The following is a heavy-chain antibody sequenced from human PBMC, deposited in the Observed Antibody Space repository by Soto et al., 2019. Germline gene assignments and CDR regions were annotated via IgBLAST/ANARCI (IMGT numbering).Heavy chain of an antibody. V-gene: IGHV3-33*01. D-gene: IGHD3-10*01. CDR1: GLRFSSYG. Sequence: QVQLVESGGGVVQPGGSLRLSCAASGLRFSSYGIHWVRQAPGQGLQWVAVIWFDGSKQYYADSVKGRFNISRDNAKNTVHLQMNSLRADDTAVYYCARELLYGSGSRDFHYYGMDVWGQGTTVPVS. CDR3: ARELLYGSGSRDFHYYGMDV. J-gene: IGHJ6*02. CDR2: IWFDGSKQ.